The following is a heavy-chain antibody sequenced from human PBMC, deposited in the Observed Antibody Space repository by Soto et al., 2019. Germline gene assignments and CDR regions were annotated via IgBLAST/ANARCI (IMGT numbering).Heavy chain of an antibody. D-gene: IGHD2-21*02. CDR3: AKDAFVVTATISLGTWDY. CDR2: ISGSGGST. V-gene: IGHV3-23*01. CDR1: GFTFSSYA. Sequence: GGSLRLSCAASGFTFSSYAMSWVRQAPGKGLEWVSAISGSGGSTYYADSVKGRFTISRDNSKNTRYLQMNSLRAEDTAVYYCAKDAFVVTATISLGTWDYWGQGTLVTVSS. J-gene: IGHJ4*02.